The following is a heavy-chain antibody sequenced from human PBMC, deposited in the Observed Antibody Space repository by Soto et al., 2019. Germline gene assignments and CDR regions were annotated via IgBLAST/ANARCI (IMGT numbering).Heavy chain of an antibody. CDR2: IYPGDSDT. V-gene: IGHV5-51*01. D-gene: IGHD5-18*01. CDR3: ASSLYTAMVPSYAFDI. J-gene: IGHJ3*02. Sequence: PGESLKISCKGSGYSFTSYWIGWVRQMPGKGLEWMGIIYPGDSDTRYSPSFQGQVTISADKSISTAYLQWSSLKASDTAMYYCASSLYTAMVPSYAFDIWGQGTMVTVSS. CDR1: GYSFTSYW.